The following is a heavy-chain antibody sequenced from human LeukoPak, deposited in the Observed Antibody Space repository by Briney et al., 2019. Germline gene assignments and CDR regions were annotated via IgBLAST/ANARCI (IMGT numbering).Heavy chain of an antibody. J-gene: IGHJ4*02. V-gene: IGHV1-8*01. CDR1: GYTFTSYD. CDR3: ARGPDWVLRFLEWLWYFDY. Sequence: VASVKVSCKASGYTFTSYDINWVRQATGQGLEWMGWMNPNSGNTGYAQKFQGRVTMTRNTSISTAYMELSSLRSEDTAVYYCARGPDWVLRFLEWLWYFDYWGQGTLVTVSS. CDR2: MNPNSGNT. D-gene: IGHD3-3*01.